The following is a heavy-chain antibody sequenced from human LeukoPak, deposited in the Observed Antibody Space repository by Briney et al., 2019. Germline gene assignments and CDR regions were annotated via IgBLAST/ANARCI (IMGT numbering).Heavy chain of an antibody. CDR2: ISSSGSTI. D-gene: IGHD3-9*01. Sequence: PGGSLRLSCAASGFTFSDYYMSWIRQAPGKGLEWVSYISSSGSTIYYADSVKGRFTISRDNAKNSLYLQMNSLRAEDTAVYYCARILSTIFSSPLYYFDYWGQGTLVTVSS. J-gene: IGHJ4*02. V-gene: IGHV3-11*01. CDR3: ARILSTIFSSPLYYFDY. CDR1: GFTFSDYY.